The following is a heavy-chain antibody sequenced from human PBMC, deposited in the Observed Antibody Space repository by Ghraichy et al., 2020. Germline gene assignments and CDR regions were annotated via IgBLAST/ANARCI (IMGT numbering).Heavy chain of an antibody. CDR2: IYSGGST. CDR1: GFTVSSNY. V-gene: IGHV3-66*01. J-gene: IGHJ4*02. D-gene: IGHD3-22*01. CDR3: ARAHVDRITMIDY. Sequence: GESLNISCAASGFTVSSNYMSWVRQAPGKGLEWVSVIYSGGSTYYADSVKGRFTISRDNSKNTLYLQMNSLRAEDTAVYYCARAHVDRITMIDYWGQGTLVTVSS.